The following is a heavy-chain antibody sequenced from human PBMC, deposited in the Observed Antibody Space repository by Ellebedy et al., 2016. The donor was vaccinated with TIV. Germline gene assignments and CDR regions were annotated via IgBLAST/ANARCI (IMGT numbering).Heavy chain of an antibody. CDR3: AKGDIYDSSGFYHGGFDY. D-gene: IGHD3-22*01. CDR2: ISYVGDYE. V-gene: IGHV3-30-3*01. CDR1: GFTFSTYA. Sequence: GESLKISXAASGFTFSTYAMHWVRQAPGKGLEWVAVISYVGDYEYYADSVKGRFTISRDNSKNTLFLQMNSLRAEDTALYYCAKGDIYDSSGFYHGGFDYWGQGTLVTVSS. J-gene: IGHJ4*01.